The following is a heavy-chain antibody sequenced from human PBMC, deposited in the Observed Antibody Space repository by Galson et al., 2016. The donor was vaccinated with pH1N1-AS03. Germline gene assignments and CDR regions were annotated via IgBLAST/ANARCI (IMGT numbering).Heavy chain of an antibody. Sequence: SVKVSCKASGYIFTGFHVHWVRQAPGQGLEWVGWINPNNGVTNYAQKFEAWVTMTGDTSISTAYLELYGLKSDDTAVYYCARDPRGPCSSATCATTYYFDMDVWGQGTTVIVSS. J-gene: IGHJ6*02. CDR2: INPNNGVT. CDR1: GYIFTGFH. D-gene: IGHD1-26*01. CDR3: ARDPRGPCSSATCATTYYFDMDV. V-gene: IGHV1-2*04.